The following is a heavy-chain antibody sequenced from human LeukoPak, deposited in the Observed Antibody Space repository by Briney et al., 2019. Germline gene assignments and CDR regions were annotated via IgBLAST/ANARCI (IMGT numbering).Heavy chain of an antibody. CDR1: GGSISSYY. CDR2: IYYTGTT. Sequence: SETLSLTCSVSGGSISSYYWTWIRQPPGKGLQWIGYIYYTGTTNYNPSLKSRITISVDTSKNQFSLKLSSVTAADTAVYYCARGIAASDAFDIWGQGTMVTVPS. J-gene: IGHJ3*02. V-gene: IGHV4-59*01. CDR3: ARGIAASDAFDI. D-gene: IGHD6-6*01.